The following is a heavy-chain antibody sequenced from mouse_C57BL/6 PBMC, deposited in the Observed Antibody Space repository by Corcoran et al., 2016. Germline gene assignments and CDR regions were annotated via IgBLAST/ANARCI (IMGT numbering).Heavy chain of an antibody. CDR3: ARESDSRQAWFAY. CDR2: IYPGSGNT. CDR1: GYTFTDYY. V-gene: IGHV1-76*01. D-gene: IGHD2-12*01. J-gene: IGHJ3*01. Sequence: QVQLKQSGAELVRPGASVKLSCKASGYTFTDYYINWVKQRPGQGLEWIARIYPGSGNTYYNEKFKGKATLTAEKSSSTAYMQLSSLTSEDSAIYYCARESDSRQAWFAYWGQGTLVTVSA.